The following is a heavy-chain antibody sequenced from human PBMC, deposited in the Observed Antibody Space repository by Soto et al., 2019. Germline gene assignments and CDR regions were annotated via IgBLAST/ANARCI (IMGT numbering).Heavy chain of an antibody. CDR2: LSSSGTT. V-gene: IGHV3-53*01. CDR1: GFSVTNNY. CDR3: ARDWSKFSYNYPYYYAMDA. Sequence: GGSLRLSCSVSGFSVTNNYISWVRQAPGKGLEWVSLLSSSGTTYYADSVRGRFTVSRDDSKSTLHLQMDSLTPEDTAVYYCARDWSKFSYNYPYYYAMDAWGQGTTVTVSS. J-gene: IGHJ6*02. D-gene: IGHD5-18*01.